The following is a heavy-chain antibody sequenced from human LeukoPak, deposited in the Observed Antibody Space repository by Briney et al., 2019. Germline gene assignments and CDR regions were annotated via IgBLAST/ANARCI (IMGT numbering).Heavy chain of an antibody. D-gene: IGHD6-19*01. V-gene: IGHV1-2*06. J-gene: IGHJ3*02. Sequence: ASVKVSCKASGYTFTGYYMHWVRQAPGQGLEWKGRINPNSGGTNYAQKFQGRVTMTRDTSTSTAYMELRSLRSDDTAVYYCARVQGAGIGNAFDIWGQGTMVTVSS. CDR1: GYTFTGYY. CDR3: ARVQGAGIGNAFDI. CDR2: INPNSGGT.